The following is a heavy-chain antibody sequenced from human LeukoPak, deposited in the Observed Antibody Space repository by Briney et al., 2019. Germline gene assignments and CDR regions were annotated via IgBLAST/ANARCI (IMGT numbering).Heavy chain of an antibody. J-gene: IGHJ4*02. Sequence: ASVKVSCKASGYAFTDYGIGWVRQAPGHGLEWLGWISGYTGATNYAQNLQARVTMTTDTATSTAYMESRSLTSDDTAMYYCARGWRSLQSNQISPFDSWGLGTLVTVSS. CDR3: ARGWRSLQSNQISPFDS. CDR1: GYAFTDYG. CDR2: ISGYTGAT. V-gene: IGHV1-18*04. D-gene: IGHD5-24*01.